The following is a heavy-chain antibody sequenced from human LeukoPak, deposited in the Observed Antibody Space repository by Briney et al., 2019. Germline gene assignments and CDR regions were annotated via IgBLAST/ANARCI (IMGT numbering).Heavy chain of an antibody. D-gene: IGHD2-21*01. CDR2: ISPTGSTT. CDR1: GFSFSGHW. CDR3: AREFPFDY. J-gene: IGHJ4*02. Sequence: GGSLRLSCAASGFSFSGHWMHWARQLPGKGLVWVSRISPTGSTTSYADSVKGRFTISRDNAKNSLYLQMNSLRAEDTAVYYCAREFPFDYWGQGTLVTVSS. V-gene: IGHV3-74*01.